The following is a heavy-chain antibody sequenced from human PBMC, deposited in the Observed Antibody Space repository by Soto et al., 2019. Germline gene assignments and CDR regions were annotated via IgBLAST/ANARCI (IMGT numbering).Heavy chain of an antibody. Sequence: QITLKESGPTLVKPTQTLTLTCTFSGFSLSTSGVGVGWIRQPPGKALEGLALIYWDDDKRYSPSLKSRLTTTKDTSKNQVVLTMTNMDPVDTATYYCAHMYNGYSSGWYLDYWGQGTLVTVSS. V-gene: IGHV2-5*02. CDR3: AHMYNGYSSGWYLDY. J-gene: IGHJ4*02. CDR1: GFSLSTSGVG. CDR2: IYWDDDK. D-gene: IGHD6-19*01.